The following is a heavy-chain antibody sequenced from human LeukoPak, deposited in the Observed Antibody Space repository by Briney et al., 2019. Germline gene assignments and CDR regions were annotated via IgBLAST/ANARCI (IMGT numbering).Heavy chain of an antibody. D-gene: IGHD3-3*01. CDR1: GGSISSGDYY. CDR3: ASNSPNDFWSGYRDY. CDR2: IYYSGST. Sequence: PSQTLSLTCTVSGGSISSGDYYWSWIRQPPGKGLEWIGYIYYSGSTYYNPSLRSRVTISVDTSKNQFSLKLSSVTAADTAVYYCASNSPNDFWSGYRDYWGQGTLVTVSS. J-gene: IGHJ4*02. V-gene: IGHV4-30-4*08.